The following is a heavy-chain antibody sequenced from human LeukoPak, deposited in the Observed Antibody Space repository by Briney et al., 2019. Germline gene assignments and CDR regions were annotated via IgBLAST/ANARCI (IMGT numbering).Heavy chain of an antibody. CDR2: IRYDRSKT. Sequence: GSLRLSCAASGFTFSSYDMHWVRQAPGKGLDWVAFIRYDRSKTYYADSVKGRFTISRDNSKNTLYLQMNSLRAEDTAVYYCAKDLGDYWGQGTLVTVSS. D-gene: IGHD1-26*01. J-gene: IGHJ4*02. V-gene: IGHV3-30*02. CDR1: GFTFSSYD. CDR3: AKDLGDY.